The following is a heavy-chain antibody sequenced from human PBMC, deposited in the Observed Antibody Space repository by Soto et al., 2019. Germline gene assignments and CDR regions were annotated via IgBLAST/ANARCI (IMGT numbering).Heavy chain of an antibody. CDR3: ARNTKAAAGADYYGLDV. D-gene: IGHD6-13*01. CDR1: GFTFGDRY. V-gene: IGHV3-11*01. J-gene: IGHJ6*02. Sequence: QGQLVESGGDLVRPGGSLRLSCATSGFTFGDRYMSWIRQAPGKGLEWVSYISSSGFTIYYADSVKGRFTISRDNANDSLYLQMNSLRAEDTAVYYGARNTKAAAGADYYGLDVWGHGTTVIVSS. CDR2: ISSSGFTI.